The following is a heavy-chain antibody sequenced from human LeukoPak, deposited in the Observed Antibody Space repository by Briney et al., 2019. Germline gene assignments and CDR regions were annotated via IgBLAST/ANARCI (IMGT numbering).Heavy chain of an antibody. CDR1: GGTFSSYA. CDR3: ARCFNGDYSDY. CDR2: ISAYNGNT. D-gene: IGHD4-17*01. Sequence: ASVKVSCKASGGTFSSYAISWVRQAPGQGLEWMGWISAYNGNTNYAQKLQGRVTMTTDTSTSTAYMELRSLRSDDTAVYYCARCFNGDYSDYWGQGTLVTVSS. V-gene: IGHV1-18*01. J-gene: IGHJ4*02.